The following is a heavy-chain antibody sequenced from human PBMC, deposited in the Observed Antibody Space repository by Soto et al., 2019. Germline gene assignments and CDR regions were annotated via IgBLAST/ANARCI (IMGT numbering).Heavy chain of an antibody. J-gene: IGHJ5*02. Sequence: KQSQTLSLTCAISGDSVSSNSAAWNWIRQSPSRGLEWLGRTYYRSKWYNDYAVSVKSRITINPDTSKNQFSLQLNSVTPEDTAVYYCARVLGSYSGYDFMRWSWFDPWGQGTLVTVSS. CDR2: TYYRSKWYN. D-gene: IGHD5-12*01. V-gene: IGHV6-1*01. CDR3: ARVLGSYSGYDFMRWSWFDP. CDR1: GDSVSSNSAA.